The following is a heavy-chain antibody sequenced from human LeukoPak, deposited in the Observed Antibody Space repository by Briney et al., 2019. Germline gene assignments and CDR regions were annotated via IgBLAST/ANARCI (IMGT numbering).Heavy chain of an antibody. V-gene: IGHV3-7*01. CDR1: GFIFSNYW. J-gene: IGHJ4*02. CDR3: ARGGTIFGVVITR. Sequence: GGSLRLSCAASGFIFSNYWLSWVRQAPGKGLEWVANIKQDGSEKYYVDSMKGRLTISRDNAKNSLYLQMDSLRAEDTAVYYCARGGTIFGVVITRWGQGTLVTVSS. CDR2: IKQDGSEK. D-gene: IGHD3-3*01.